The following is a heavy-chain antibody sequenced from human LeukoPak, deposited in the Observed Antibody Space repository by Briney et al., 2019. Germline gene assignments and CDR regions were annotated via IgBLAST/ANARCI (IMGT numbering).Heavy chain of an antibody. V-gene: IGHV1-8*01. D-gene: IGHD3-10*01. CDR1: GYTFTSYD. J-gene: IGHJ5*02. CDR2: MNPNSGNT. CDR3: ARGRSYYYGSGSYRGWFDP. Sequence: ASVKVSCKASGYTFTSYDINWVRQATGQGLERMGWMNPNSGNTGYAQKFQGRVTMTRNTSISTAYMELSSLRSEDTAVYYCARGRSYYYGSGSYRGWFDPWGQGTLVTVSS.